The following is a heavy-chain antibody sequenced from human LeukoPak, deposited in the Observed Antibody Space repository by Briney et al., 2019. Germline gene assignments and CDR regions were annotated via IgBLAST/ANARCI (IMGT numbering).Heavy chain of an antibody. V-gene: IGHV3-53*01. CDR2: IYSGGST. CDR1: GFTVGSNY. CDR3: ARDYYYDSSGYYYD. D-gene: IGHD3-22*01. Sequence: GGSLRLSCAASGFTVGSNYMSWVRQAPGKGLEWVSVIYSGGSTYYADSVKGRFTISRGNSKNTLYLQMNSLRAEDTAVYYCARDYYYDSSGYYYDWGQGTLVTVSS. J-gene: IGHJ4*02.